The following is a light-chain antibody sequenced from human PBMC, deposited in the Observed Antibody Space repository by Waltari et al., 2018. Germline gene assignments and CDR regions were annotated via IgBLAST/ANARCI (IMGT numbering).Light chain of an antibody. CDR1: SRDVGGYNY. V-gene: IGLV2-8*01. CDR2: EVS. CDR3: CSYASTNTI. Sequence: QSALTQPPSASGSPGQSVTISCTGTSRDVGGYNYVSWYQQHPGKVPKLMIYEVSKRPSGFPDRFSGSKSGNTASLTVSGLQAEDEADYYCCSYASTNTIFGGGTKLTVL. J-gene: IGLJ2*01.